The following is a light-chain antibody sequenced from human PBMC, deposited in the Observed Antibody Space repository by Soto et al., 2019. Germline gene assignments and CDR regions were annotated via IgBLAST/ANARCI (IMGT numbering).Light chain of an antibody. CDR2: GAS. Sequence: DIQMTQSPSSLSASVGDRVTITCRAGQAISSYLNWYQHKPGTAPRLLVYGASRLQSGVPSRFSGSGSGTHFTLSITALQPDDFATYYCQQRHTTPTTFGQGTRVDIK. CDR3: QQRHTTPTT. J-gene: IGKJ5*01. V-gene: IGKV1-39*01. CDR1: QAISSY.